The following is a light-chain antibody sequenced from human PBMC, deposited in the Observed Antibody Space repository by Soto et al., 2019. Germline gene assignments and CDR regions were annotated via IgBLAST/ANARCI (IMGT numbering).Light chain of an antibody. Sequence: QSALTQPASVSGSPGQSITISCTGTSSDVGGYNYVSWYQQHPGKAPKLMIYEVSNRPSGVSNRFSGSKSGNTASLTISGLQAEDEADYYGGSYTSSSTRVFGGRTKLTVL. J-gene: IGLJ3*02. CDR1: SSDVGGYNY. V-gene: IGLV2-14*01. CDR3: GSYTSSSTRV. CDR2: EVS.